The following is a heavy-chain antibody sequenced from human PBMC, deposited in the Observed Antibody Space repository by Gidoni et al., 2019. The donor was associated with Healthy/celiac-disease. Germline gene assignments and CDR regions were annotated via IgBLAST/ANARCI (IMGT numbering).Heavy chain of an antibody. D-gene: IGHD2-2*01. CDR3: ARDIVVPQPPSGYYYGMDV. CDR2: IDPSDSYT. J-gene: IGHJ6*02. V-gene: IGHV5-10-1*03. Sequence: EVQLVQSGAEVKKPGESLRISCKGSGYSFTSYWISWVRQMPGKGLEWMGRIDPSDSYTNYSPSFQGHVTISADKSISTAYLQWSSLKASDTAMYYCARDIVVPQPPSGYYYGMDVWGQGTTVTVSS. CDR1: GYSFTSYW.